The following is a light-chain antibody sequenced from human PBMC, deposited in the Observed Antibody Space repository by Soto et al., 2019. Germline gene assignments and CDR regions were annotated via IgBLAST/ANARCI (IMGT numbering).Light chain of an antibody. J-gene: IGLJ3*02. CDR1: SSDVGGYNY. CDR3: SSYTSSSTPLV. CDR2: DVT. Sequence: QSALTQPASVSGSPGQSITISCTGTSSDVGGYNYVSWYQQHPGKAPKLMIYDVTNRPSGVSNRFSGSKSGNTASLTISGLQAEDEGGYYCSSYTSSSTPLVFGGGTKLTVL. V-gene: IGLV2-14*01.